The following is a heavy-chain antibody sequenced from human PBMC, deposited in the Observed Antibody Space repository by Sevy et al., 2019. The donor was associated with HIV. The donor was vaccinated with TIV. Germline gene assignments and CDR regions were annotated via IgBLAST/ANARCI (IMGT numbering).Heavy chain of an antibody. CDR3: AREDSSTYYFDY. V-gene: IGHV4-31*03. D-gene: IGHD5-18*01. J-gene: IGHJ4*02. CDR1: GDSISSGYYY. CDR2: IYYSGST. Sequence: SETLSLTCTVSGDSISSGYYYWTWIRQHPGKGLEWIGYIYYSGSTYYNPSLQSRLTISIDTSKNQFSLRLTSVTVADTAFYYCAREDSSTYYFDYWGQGTLVTVSS.